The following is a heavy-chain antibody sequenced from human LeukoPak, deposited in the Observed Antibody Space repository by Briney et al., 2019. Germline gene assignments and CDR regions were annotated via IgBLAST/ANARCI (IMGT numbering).Heavy chain of an antibody. CDR1: GGTFSSYA. CDR2: IIPIFGTA. Sequence: ASVKVSCKASGGTFSSYAISWVRQAPGQGLEWMGGIIPIFGTANYAQKFQGRVTITADKSTSTAYMELSSLRSEDTAVYYCARVAAAVNYYYYYYMDVWGKGTTVTVSS. D-gene: IGHD6-13*01. J-gene: IGHJ6*03. CDR3: ARVAAAVNYYYYYYMDV. V-gene: IGHV1-69*06.